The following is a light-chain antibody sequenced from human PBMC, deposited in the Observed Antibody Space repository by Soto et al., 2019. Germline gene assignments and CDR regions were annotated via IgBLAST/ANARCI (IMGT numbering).Light chain of an antibody. Sequence: QSALTQPRSVSGSPGQSVTISCTGTSSDVGAYDSVSWYQQHPDKAPKLIISDVSERPSGVPDRFSGSKSANTASLTISGLQAEDEADYYCCSYAGSYTYVFGTGTKATVL. CDR2: DVS. CDR1: SSDVGAYDS. J-gene: IGLJ1*01. CDR3: CSYAGSYTYV. V-gene: IGLV2-11*01.